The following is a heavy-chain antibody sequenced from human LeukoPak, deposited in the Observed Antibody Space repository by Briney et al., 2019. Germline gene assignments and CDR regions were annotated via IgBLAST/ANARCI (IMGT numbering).Heavy chain of an antibody. Sequence: PGGSLRLSCAASGFTFSSYWMSWVRQAPGKGLEWVANIKQDGSEKYYVDSVKGRFTISRDNAKNTLYLQMNSLRAEDTAVYYCARDPSRIAAAGMDYWGQGTLVTVSS. V-gene: IGHV3-7*01. D-gene: IGHD6-13*01. CDR3: ARDPSRIAAAGMDY. J-gene: IGHJ4*02. CDR2: IKQDGSEK. CDR1: GFTFSSYW.